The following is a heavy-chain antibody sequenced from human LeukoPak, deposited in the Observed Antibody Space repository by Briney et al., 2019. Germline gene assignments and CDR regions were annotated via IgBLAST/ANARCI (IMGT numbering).Heavy chain of an antibody. CDR2: IYYSGST. V-gene: IGHV4-59*01. CDR3: ARDHVAFEAFDI. Sequence: PSETLSLTCTVSGGSISSYYWSWIRQPPGKGLEWIGYIYYSGSTNYNPSLKSRVTISVDTSKNQFSLKLSSVTTADTAVYYCARDHVAFEAFDIWGQGAMVTVSS. CDR1: GGSISSYY. J-gene: IGHJ3*02. D-gene: IGHD2-21*01.